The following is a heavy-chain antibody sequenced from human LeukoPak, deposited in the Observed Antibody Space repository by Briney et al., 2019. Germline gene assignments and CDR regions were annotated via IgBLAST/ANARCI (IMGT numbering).Heavy chain of an antibody. CDR1: GSTSATFW. J-gene: IGHJ4*02. D-gene: IGHD6-6*01. V-gene: IGHV3-7*01. Sequence: PGGSLTLSCAPSGSTSATFWMNCVRQAPGKGLEWVANIKPDGSEKYYVDSIKGRFTISRDNAKNSLYLQMSSLRAEDSAVYYCVRSSGYWGQGTLVTVSS. CDR3: VRSSGY. CDR2: IKPDGSEK.